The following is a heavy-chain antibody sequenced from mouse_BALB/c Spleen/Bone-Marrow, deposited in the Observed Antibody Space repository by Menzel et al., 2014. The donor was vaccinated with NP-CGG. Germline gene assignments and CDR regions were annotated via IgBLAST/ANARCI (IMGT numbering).Heavy chain of an antibody. CDR2: INPYNGGT. CDR1: GYSFTGST. V-gene: IGHV1-26*01. D-gene: IGHD1-1*01. J-gene: IGHJ4*01. CDR3: ARWDYYGYTMDY. Sequence: VESGASMKISCKASGYSFTGSTMNWVKQSHGKNLEWIGLINPYNGGTSYNQKFKGKATLTVDKSSSTAYMELLSLTSEDSAVYYCARWDYYGYTMDYWGQGTSVTVSS.